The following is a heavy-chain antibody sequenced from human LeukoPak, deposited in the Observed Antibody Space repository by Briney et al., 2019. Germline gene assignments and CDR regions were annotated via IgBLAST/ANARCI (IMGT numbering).Heavy chain of an antibody. V-gene: IGHV3-30*02. Sequence: GGSLRLSCAASGFTFSSYGIHWVRQAPGKGLEWVAFIRYDGSNKYYTDSVKGRFTISRDNSKNTLYLQMNSLRAEDTAVYYCARDFRFLDDYWGQGTLVTVSS. J-gene: IGHJ4*02. D-gene: IGHD3-3*01. CDR1: GFTFSSYG. CDR2: IRYDGSNK. CDR3: ARDFRFLDDY.